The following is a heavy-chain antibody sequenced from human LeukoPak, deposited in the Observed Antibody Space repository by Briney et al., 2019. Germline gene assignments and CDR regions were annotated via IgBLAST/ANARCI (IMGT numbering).Heavy chain of an antibody. CDR1: GGSISRGSYH. CDR2: IYTSGST. J-gene: IGHJ3*02. D-gene: IGHD2-8*01. Sequence: PSQTLSLTCTVSGGSISRGSYHWIWIRQPAGKGLEWIGRIYTSGSTNYNPSLKSRVTISVDKSKNQFSLKLSSVTAADTAVYYCAMYDSTEAFDIWGQGTMVTVSS. V-gene: IGHV4-61*02. CDR3: AMYDSTEAFDI.